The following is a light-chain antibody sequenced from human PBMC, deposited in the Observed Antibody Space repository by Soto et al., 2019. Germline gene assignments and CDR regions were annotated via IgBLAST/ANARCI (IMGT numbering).Light chain of an antibody. Sequence: EIVLTQSPGTLSLSPGERATLSYRASQSVSSSYLAWYQQKPGQAPRLLIYGASSRATGIPDRFSGSGSGADFTLTISRLEPEDVAVYYCQQYGSSPPEYTFGQGTKLEIK. V-gene: IGKV3-20*01. CDR3: QQYGSSPPEYT. CDR2: GAS. J-gene: IGKJ2*01. CDR1: QSVSSSY.